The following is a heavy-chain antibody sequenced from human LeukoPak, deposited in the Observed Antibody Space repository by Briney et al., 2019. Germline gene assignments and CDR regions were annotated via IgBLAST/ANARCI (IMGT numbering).Heavy chain of an antibody. J-gene: IGHJ3*02. CDR3: ARHGGESIVAMILHAFDI. CDR1: GYTFNSFA. Sequence: ASVKVSCKASGYTFNSFAISWVRQAPGQGLEWMGWISAHNGDTHYTEKFQGRVTMIADTSTSTAYMELRSLRPDDTAVYYCARHGGESIVAMILHAFDIWGQGTMVTVSS. D-gene: IGHD5-12*01. CDR2: ISAHNGDT. V-gene: IGHV1-18*01.